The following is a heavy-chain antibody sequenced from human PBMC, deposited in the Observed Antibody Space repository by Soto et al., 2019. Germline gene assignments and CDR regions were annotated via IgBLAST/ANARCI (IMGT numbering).Heavy chain of an antibody. Sequence: QVQLVQSGAEVKKPGSSVKVSCRASGGTLNKHAITWVRRAPGLGLEWLGRIIPMFGIPNYPQKFQGRVTITADDSTNTSHMELNSLTSDDTAVYYCARGGTRGWLKGAYDVWGQGTMVTVSS. CDR2: IIPMFGIP. J-gene: IGHJ3*01. V-gene: IGHV1-69*01. D-gene: IGHD6-19*01. CDR3: ARGGTRGWLKGAYDV. CDR1: GGTLNKHA.